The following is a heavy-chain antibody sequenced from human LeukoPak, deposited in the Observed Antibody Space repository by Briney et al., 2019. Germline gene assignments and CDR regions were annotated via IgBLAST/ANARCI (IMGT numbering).Heavy chain of an antibody. CDR3: ARGPGYSSSWYGTDL. D-gene: IGHD6-13*01. V-gene: IGHV3-21*01. CDR1: GLTFSIYS. Sequence: GGSLRLSCAASGLTFSIYSMNWVRQAPGKGLEWVSSISSSSSYIYYADSVKGRFTISRDNAKNTLYLQMDSLRAEDTAVYYCARGPGYSSSWYGTDLWGQGALVTVSS. J-gene: IGHJ5*02. CDR2: ISSSSSYI.